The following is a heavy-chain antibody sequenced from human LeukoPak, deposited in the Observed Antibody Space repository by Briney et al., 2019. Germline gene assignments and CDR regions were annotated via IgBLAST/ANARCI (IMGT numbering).Heavy chain of an antibody. CDR2: IYYSGST. V-gene: IGHV4-59*01. J-gene: IGHJ6*02. Sequence: SETLSLTCAVYGGSFSGYYWSWIRQPPGKGLEWIGYIYYSGSTNYNPSLKSRVTISVDTSKNQFSLKLSSVTAADTAVYYCARTFWSGYYDRQFYGMDVWGQGTTVTVSS. CDR1: GGSFSGYY. D-gene: IGHD3-3*01. CDR3: ARTFWSGYYDRQFYGMDV.